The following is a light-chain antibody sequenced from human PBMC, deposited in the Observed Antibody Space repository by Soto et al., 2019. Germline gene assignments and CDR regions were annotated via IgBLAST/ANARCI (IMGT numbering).Light chain of an antibody. CDR3: CSYAGHTNVL. Sequence: QSVLTQPPSASGSPGPSVTISCTGTINDVGGYNYVSWYQHYPGEAPKLMIYEVVKRPSGVPDRFSGSKSGNTASLTVSGLQAEDEADYYCCSYAGHTNVLFGGGTKLTVL. J-gene: IGLJ2*01. CDR2: EVV. V-gene: IGLV2-8*01. CDR1: INDVGGYNY.